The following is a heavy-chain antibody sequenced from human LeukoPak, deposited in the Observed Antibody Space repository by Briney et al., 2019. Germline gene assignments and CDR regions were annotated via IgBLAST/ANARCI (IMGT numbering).Heavy chain of an antibody. J-gene: IGHJ4*02. CDR2: ILDSGST. V-gene: IGHV4-30-2*01. CDR1: GGSIKSGGSY. Sequence: PSETLSLTCTVSGGSIKSGGSYWSWIRQPPGKGLEWIGYILDSGSTYYNPSLKSRVTISVDRSTNQFSLKLSSVTAADTAVYYCASPAVGRLQFDYWGQGTLVTVSS. CDR3: ASPAVGRLQFDY. D-gene: IGHD4-11*01.